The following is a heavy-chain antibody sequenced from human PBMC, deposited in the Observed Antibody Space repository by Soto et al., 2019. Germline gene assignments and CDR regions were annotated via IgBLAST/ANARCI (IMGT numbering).Heavy chain of an antibody. D-gene: IGHD3-3*01. Sequence: GGSLSLSCAASGFTFSSYAMSWVRQAPGKGLEWVSAISGSGGSTYYADSVKGRFTISRDNSKNTLYLQMNSLRAEDTAVYYCAKGSITIFGVVIPSYFDYWGQGTLVTAPQ. J-gene: IGHJ4*02. CDR2: ISGSGGST. CDR3: AKGSITIFGVVIPSYFDY. CDR1: GFTFSSYA. V-gene: IGHV3-23*01.